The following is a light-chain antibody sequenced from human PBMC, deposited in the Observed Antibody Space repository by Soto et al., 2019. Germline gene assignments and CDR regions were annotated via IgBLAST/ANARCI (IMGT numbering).Light chain of an antibody. CDR3: QQYNNWPPWT. Sequence: ETVMTQSPATLSVSPGERATLSCWASQSVSNNLAWYQQKPGQAPRLLIYGASTRATGIPARFSGSGSGTEFTLTISSLQSEDFAVYYCQQYNNWPPWTFGQGTKVDIK. J-gene: IGKJ1*01. V-gene: IGKV3-15*01. CDR2: GAS. CDR1: QSVSNN.